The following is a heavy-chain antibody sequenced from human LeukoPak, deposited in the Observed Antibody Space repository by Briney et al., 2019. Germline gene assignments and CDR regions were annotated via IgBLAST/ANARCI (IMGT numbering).Heavy chain of an antibody. CDR1: GFTFSSYG. J-gene: IGHJ4*02. Sequence: GGSLRLSCAASGFTFSSYGMSWVRQAPGKGLEWVSAISGSGGSTYYADSVKGRFTISRDNSKNTLYLQVNSLRAEDTAVYYCAKDSSSYGAATFDYWGQGTLVTVSS. CDR2: ISGSGGST. CDR3: AKDSSSYGAATFDY. D-gene: IGHD5-18*01. V-gene: IGHV3-23*01.